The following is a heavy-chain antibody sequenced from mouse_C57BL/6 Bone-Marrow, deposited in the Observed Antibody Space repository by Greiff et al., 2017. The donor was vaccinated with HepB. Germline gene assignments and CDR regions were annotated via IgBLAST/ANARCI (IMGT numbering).Heavy chain of an antibody. D-gene: IGHD3-3*01. J-gene: IGHJ4*01. Sequence: EVNVVESGGDLVKPGGSLKLSCAASGFTFSSYGMSWVRQTPDKRLEWVATISSGGSYTYYPDSVKGRFTISRDNAKNTLYLQMSSLKSEDTAMYYCARRGHYYAMDDWGQGTSVTVSS. CDR2: ISSGGSYT. V-gene: IGHV5-6*02. CDR3: ARRGHYYAMDD. CDR1: GFTFSSYG.